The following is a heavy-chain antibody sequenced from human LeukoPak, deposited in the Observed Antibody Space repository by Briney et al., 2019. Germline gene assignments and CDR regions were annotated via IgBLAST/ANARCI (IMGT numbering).Heavy chain of an antibody. V-gene: IGHV3-74*01. CDR2: ITSDGSGT. Sequence: GGSLRLSCVASGFPFSNYWMHWVRQAPGKGLVWLSHITSDGSGTSYADSVKGRFTISRDNAKYTLYLQMNSLRAEDTAVYYCAKDQGARYYGSGSSWFDPWGQGTLVTVSS. J-gene: IGHJ5*02. D-gene: IGHD3-10*01. CDR1: GFPFSNYW. CDR3: AKDQGARYYGSGSSWFDP.